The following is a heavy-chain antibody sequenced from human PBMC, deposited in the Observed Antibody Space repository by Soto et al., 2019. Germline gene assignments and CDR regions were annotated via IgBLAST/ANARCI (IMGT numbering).Heavy chain of an antibody. CDR1: GFSLSTSGVG. Sequence: QITLKESGPPLVKPTQTLTLTCTFSGFSLSTSGVGVGWIRQPPGKPLEWLALIYWDDDKRYSPSLKSRLTITTDPSKNQVVLTMTNMDPVDTATYYCAHRRSYGSGSYFDYWGQGTLVTVSS. J-gene: IGHJ4*02. CDR3: AHRRSYGSGSYFDY. CDR2: IYWDDDK. V-gene: IGHV2-5*02. D-gene: IGHD3-10*01.